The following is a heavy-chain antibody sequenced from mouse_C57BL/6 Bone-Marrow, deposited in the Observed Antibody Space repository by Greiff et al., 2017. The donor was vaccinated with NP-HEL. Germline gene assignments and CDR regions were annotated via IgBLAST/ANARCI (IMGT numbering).Heavy chain of an antibody. J-gene: IGHJ4*01. CDR1: GYTFTSYW. CDR2: IHPNSGST. Sequence: VQLQQPGAELVKPGASVKLSCKASGYTFTSYWMHWVKQRPGQGLEWIGMIHPNSGSTNYNEKFKSKATLTVDKSSSTAYMQLSSLISEDSAVYYCAAYGKGAMDYWGQGTSVTVSS. CDR3: AAYGKGAMDY. D-gene: IGHD2-1*01. V-gene: IGHV1-64*01.